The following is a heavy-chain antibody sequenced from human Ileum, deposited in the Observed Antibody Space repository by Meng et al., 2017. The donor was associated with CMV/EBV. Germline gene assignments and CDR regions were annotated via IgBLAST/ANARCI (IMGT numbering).Heavy chain of an antibody. CDR1: ETFTGYY. CDR3: ASRFSVAGPEQFDF. CDR2: IDPNSGGT. J-gene: IGHJ4*02. V-gene: IGHV1-2*06. D-gene: IGHD6-19*01. Sequence: QVQLVQSGAEVKRPGASVKVSCKASETFTGYYIHWVRQAPGQGREWMGRIDPNSGGTNYAQKVQGRVTMTRDTSNSTTYMELSRLKLDDTAVYDCASRFSVAGPEQFDFWGQGTLVTVSS.